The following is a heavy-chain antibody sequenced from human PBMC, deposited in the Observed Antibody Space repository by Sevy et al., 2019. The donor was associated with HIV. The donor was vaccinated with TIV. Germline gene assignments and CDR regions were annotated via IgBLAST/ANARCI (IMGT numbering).Heavy chain of an antibody. J-gene: IGHJ6*03. V-gene: IGHV4-4*07. CDR2: IYTSGST. D-gene: IGHD1-26*01. CDR1: GGSISSYY. Sequence: SETLSLTCTVSGGSISSYYWSWIRQPAGKGLEWIGRIYTSGSTNYNPSLKSRVTMSVDTSKNQFSLKLSSVTAADTAVYYCARSKHPISGSYYALDYYYMDVWGKGTTVTVSS. CDR3: ARSKHPISGSYYALDYYYMDV.